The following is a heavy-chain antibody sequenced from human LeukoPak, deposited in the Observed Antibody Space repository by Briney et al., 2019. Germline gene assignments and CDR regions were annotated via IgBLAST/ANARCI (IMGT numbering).Heavy chain of an antibody. Sequence: GGFLRLSCAASGFTFSSYAMSWVRQAPGKGLEWVSAISGSGSTIYYADSVKGRFTISRDNAKNSLYLQMNSLRAEDTAVYYCARGVGGGDYWGQGTLVTVSS. CDR2: ISGSGSTI. V-gene: IGHV3-48*04. D-gene: IGHD3-16*01. CDR3: ARGVGGGDY. CDR1: GFTFSSYA. J-gene: IGHJ4*02.